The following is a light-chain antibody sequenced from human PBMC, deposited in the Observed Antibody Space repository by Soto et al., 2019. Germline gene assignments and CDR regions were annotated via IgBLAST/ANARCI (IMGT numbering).Light chain of an antibody. CDR1: QSLSSK. Sequence: ETLMTQSTRTLSGHHAERVNLSCRASQSLSSKLGWYQRKPGQSPRLLIYDASTRDTGMPGRFSGSGSGTDFTLTISSLQSEDFAVYYCQQYNNWPWTFGQGTKLDIK. V-gene: IGKV3-15*01. CDR3: QQYNNWPWT. J-gene: IGKJ1*01. CDR2: DAS.